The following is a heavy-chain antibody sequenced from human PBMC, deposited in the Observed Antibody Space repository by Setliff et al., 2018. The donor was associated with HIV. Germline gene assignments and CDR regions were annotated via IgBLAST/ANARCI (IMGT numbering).Heavy chain of an antibody. CDR1: GASITSHY. CDR3: ATTNCYGSGNSFAKVSFDS. Sequence: SETLSLTCTVSGASITSHYWSWIRQSPGRELEWIGYIYSTGSTNYNPSLQSRVSISMDASKNKFSLKLPSVTAADTAVYYCATTNCYGSGNSFAKVSFDSWGQGALVTVSS. D-gene: IGHD2-21*01. CDR2: IYSTGST. V-gene: IGHV4-59*11. J-gene: IGHJ4*02.